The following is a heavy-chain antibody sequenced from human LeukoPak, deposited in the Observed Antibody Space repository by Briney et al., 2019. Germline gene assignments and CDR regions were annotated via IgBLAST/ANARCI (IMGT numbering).Heavy chain of an antibody. Sequence: SVKVSCKASGGTFSSYAISWVRQAPGQGLELIGGIIPIFGTANYAQKFQGRVTITADESTSTAYMELSSLRSEDTAVYYCARVSGIAVADVDYWGQGTLVTVSS. CDR3: ARVSGIAVADVDY. CDR2: IIPIFGTA. D-gene: IGHD6-19*01. J-gene: IGHJ4*02. CDR1: GGTFSSYA. V-gene: IGHV1-69*13.